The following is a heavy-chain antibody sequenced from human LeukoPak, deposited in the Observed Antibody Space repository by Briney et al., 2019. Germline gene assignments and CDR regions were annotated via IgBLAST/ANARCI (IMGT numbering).Heavy chain of an antibody. D-gene: IGHD1-26*01. V-gene: IGHV4-39*07. Sequence: SETLSLTCTVSGGSISTSRHFWAWIRQPPGKGLEWIATIYYSGTTYYNPSLKSRVTMSIGTSKNQFSLKVTSVTAADTAIYYCARESPYSGSYPWGQGTLVTVSS. J-gene: IGHJ5*02. CDR1: GGSISTSRHF. CDR2: IYYSGTT. CDR3: ARESPYSGSYP.